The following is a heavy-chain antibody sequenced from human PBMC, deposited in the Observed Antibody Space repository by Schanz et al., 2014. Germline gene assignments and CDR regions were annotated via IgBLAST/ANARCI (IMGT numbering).Heavy chain of an antibody. CDR2: ITTAGTKM. D-gene: IGHD6-19*01. CDR1: GFTFSSYS. Sequence: QVQLVESGGGVVQPGKSLRLSCAASGFTFSSYSMHWVRQAPGKGLEWVAAITTAGTKMYYADSVRGRFTVSRDNSKNTLYLEVNSLRPEYTARYDCARDNSPWLVDYWGQGTLVTVSS. V-gene: IGHV3-30-3*01. J-gene: IGHJ4*02. CDR3: ARDNSPWLVDY.